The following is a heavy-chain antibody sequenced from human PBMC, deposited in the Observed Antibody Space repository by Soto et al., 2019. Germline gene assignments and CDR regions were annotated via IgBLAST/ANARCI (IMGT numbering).Heavy chain of an antibody. V-gene: IGHV4-39*01. Sequence: QLQLQESGPGLVKPSETLSRTCNVSGGSISSSRSYWAWFRLPPGKELVCMANIFSAGNTYYNPSLKSRVNVSVETSKNQFALKPDSESAADTAGYYCARQAAVHGIDLWFDPWGQGTLVTVSS. CDR3: ARQAAVHGIDLWFDP. CDR2: IFSAGNT. CDR1: GGSISSSRSY. D-gene: IGHD6-13*01. J-gene: IGHJ5*02.